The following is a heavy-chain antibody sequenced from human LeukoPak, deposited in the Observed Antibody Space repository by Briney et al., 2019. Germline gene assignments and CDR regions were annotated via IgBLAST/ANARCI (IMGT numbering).Heavy chain of an antibody. CDR2: IYYRST. D-gene: IGHD6-13*01. Sequence: PSETLSLTCTVSGGSISSYYWSWIRQPPGKGLEWIGYIYYRSTNYNPSLKSRVTISIDTSKNQLFLRLTSVTAADTAVYYCARLGYSSSWLAVDYWGQGTLVTVSS. CDR1: GGSISSYY. V-gene: IGHV4-59*08. CDR3: ARLGYSSSWLAVDY. J-gene: IGHJ4*02.